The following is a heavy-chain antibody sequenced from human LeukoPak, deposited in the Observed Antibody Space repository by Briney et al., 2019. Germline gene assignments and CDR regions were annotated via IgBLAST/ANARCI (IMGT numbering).Heavy chain of an antibody. CDR2: VSGRGDAS. CDR1: GFTFSGYA. V-gene: IGHV3-23*01. CDR3: AKAPPDKWEYYYGMDV. Sequence: GGSLRLSCAASGFTFSGYAMTWVRQAPGKGLEWVSAVSGRGDASYYAESVKGRFTISRDNSKSTLYLQMNSLRAEDTAVYYCAKAPPDKWEYYYGMDVWGKGTTVTVSS. J-gene: IGHJ6*04. D-gene: IGHD1-26*01.